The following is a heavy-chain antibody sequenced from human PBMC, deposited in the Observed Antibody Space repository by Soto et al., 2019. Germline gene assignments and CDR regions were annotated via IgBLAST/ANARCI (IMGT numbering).Heavy chain of an antibody. CDR2: IYPVDSDT. V-gene: IGHV5-51*01. D-gene: IGHD6-19*01. CDR3: ARPFDTSGWYEY. J-gene: IGHJ4*02. CDR1: GYIFTNYW. Sequence: VESLKISCKGSGYIFTNYWLGWVRQMPWKGLEWMGIIYPVDSDTRYSPSFQGQVTISADKSISTAYLQWSSLKASDTAMYYCARPFDTSGWYEYWGERTLLTASS.